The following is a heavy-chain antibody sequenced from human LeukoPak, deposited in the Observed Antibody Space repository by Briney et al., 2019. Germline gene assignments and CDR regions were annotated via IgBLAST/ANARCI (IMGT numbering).Heavy chain of an antibody. Sequence: SETLSLTCTVSGGSISSSSYYWGWIRQPPGKGLEWIGSIYYSGSTYYNPSLKSRVTISVDTSKNQFSLKLSSVTAADTAVYYCARAEAAGTFLYYYYYYGMDVWGQGTTVTVSS. D-gene: IGHD6-13*01. CDR2: IYYSGST. V-gene: IGHV4-39*07. CDR1: GGSISSSSYY. J-gene: IGHJ6*02. CDR3: ARAEAAGTFLYYYYYYGMDV.